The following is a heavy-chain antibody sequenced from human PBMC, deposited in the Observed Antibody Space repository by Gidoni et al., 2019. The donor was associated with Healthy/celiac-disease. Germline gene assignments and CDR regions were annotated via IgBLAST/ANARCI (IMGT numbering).Heavy chain of an antibody. CDR3: ARDYRSGSYGGEGWFDP. D-gene: IGHD1-26*01. J-gene: IGHJ5*02. CDR2: ISAYNGNT. CDR1: GYTFTSYG. Sequence: QVQLVQSGAEVKKPGASVKVSCKASGYTFTSYGISWVRQAPGQGLEWMGWISAYNGNTNYAQKLQGRVTMTTDTSTSTAYMELRSLRSDDTAVYYCARDYRSGSYGGEGWFDPWGQGTLVTVSS. V-gene: IGHV1-18*01.